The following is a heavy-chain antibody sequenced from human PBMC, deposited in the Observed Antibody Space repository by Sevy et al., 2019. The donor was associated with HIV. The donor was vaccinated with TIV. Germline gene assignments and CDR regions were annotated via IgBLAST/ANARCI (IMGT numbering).Heavy chain of an antibody. CDR1: GGSFSDFY. J-gene: IGHJ4*02. Sequence: SETLSLTCAVYGGSFSDFYWSWIRQPPGKGLEWIGEINHSGSTDYNPSSGSTSYNPSSGDTNYHPSLKSRLTISVDTSKNQFSLRLSSVTAADTAIYYCASSGFTTSLDYWGQGTLVTVSS. CDR2: INHSGST. V-gene: IGHV4-34*01. D-gene: IGHD1-26*01. CDR3: ASSGFTTSLDY.